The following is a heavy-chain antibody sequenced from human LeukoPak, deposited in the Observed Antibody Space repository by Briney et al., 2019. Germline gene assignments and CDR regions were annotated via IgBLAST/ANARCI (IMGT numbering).Heavy chain of an antibody. CDR1: GYTFTSYF. CDR2: INPSGGST. Sequence: ASVKVSCKASGYTFTSYFMHWVGQSPGQGLEWMGIINPSGGSTRHTQKLQGRVTMTRDMSTRTVYLTPSRLRRAATAGPYRAREAGPIPADYWGQGTLVTVPS. D-gene: IGHD2-2*02. V-gene: IGHV1-46*01. CDR3: AREAGPIPADY. J-gene: IGHJ4*02.